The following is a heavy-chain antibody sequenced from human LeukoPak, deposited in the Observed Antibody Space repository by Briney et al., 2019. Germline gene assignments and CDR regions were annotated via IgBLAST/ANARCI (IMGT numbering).Heavy chain of an antibody. Sequence: SETLSLTCAVYGGSFSGYYRSWIRQPPGKGLEWIGEINHSGSTNYNPSLKSRVTISVDTSKNQFSLKLSSVTAADTAVYYCARCFWSGYSWSNWFDPWGQGTLVTVSS. V-gene: IGHV4-34*01. D-gene: IGHD3-3*01. CDR2: INHSGST. CDR1: GGSFSGYY. J-gene: IGHJ5*02. CDR3: ARCFWSGYSWSNWFDP.